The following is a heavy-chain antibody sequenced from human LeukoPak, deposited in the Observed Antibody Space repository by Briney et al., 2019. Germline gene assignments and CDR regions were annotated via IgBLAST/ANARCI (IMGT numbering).Heavy chain of an antibody. D-gene: IGHD3-22*01. V-gene: IGHV4-59*01. J-gene: IGHJ4*02. CDR2: IYYSGST. CDR3: ARRRYTSGYLDY. Sequence: KTSETLSLTCTVSGGSISNYYWSWIRQPPGKGLEWFGYIYYSGSTNYNPSLKSRVTISVDTSKNQFSLKLSSVTAADTAVYYCARRRYTSGYLDYWGQGTLVTVSS. CDR1: GGSISNYY.